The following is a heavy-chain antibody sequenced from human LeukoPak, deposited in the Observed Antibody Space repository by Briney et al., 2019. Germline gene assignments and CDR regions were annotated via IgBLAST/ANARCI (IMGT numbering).Heavy chain of an antibody. Sequence: GGSLRLSCAASGFTFSSYSMNWVRQAPGQGLEWVSSISSSSSYIYYADSVKGRFTISRDNAKNSLYLQMNSLRDEDTAVYFCARGHNWFDPWGQGTLVTVSS. CDR1: GFTFSSYS. CDR3: ARGHNWFDP. V-gene: IGHV3-21*01. CDR2: ISSSSSYI. J-gene: IGHJ5*02.